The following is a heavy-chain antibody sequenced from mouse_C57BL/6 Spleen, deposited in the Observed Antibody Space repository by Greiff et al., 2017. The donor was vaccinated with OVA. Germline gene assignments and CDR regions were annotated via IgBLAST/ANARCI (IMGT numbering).Heavy chain of an antibody. D-gene: IGHD2-1*01. V-gene: IGHV3-6*01. CDR3: ARDLYYGNYPFAY. J-gene: IGHJ3*01. CDR2: IRYDGSN. CDR1: GYSITSGYY. Sequence: EVQLKESGPGLVKPSQSLSLTCSVTGYSITSGYYWNWIRQFPGNKLEWMGYIRYDGSNNYNPSLKNRISITRDTSKNQFFLKLNSVTTEDTATYYCARDLYYGNYPFAYWGQGTLVTVSA.